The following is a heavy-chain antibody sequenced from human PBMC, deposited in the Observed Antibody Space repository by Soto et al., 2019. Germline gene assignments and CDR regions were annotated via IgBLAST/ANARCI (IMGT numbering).Heavy chain of an antibody. Sequence: ASVKVSCKASGGTFSSYTISWVRQAPGQGLEWMGRIIPILGIANYAQKFQGRVTITADKSTSTAYMELSSLRSEDTAVYYCARGPADYGDYGWFDPWGQGTLVTVSS. D-gene: IGHD4-17*01. J-gene: IGHJ5*02. CDR3: ARGPADYGDYGWFDP. V-gene: IGHV1-69*02. CDR2: IIPILGIA. CDR1: GGTFSSYT.